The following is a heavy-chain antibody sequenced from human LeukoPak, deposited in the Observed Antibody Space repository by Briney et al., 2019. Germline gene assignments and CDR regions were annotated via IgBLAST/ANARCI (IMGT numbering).Heavy chain of an antibody. D-gene: IGHD3-22*01. Sequence: GGSLRLSCAASGFTFSSYEMNWVRQAPGKGLEWVSYISSSGSTIYHADSVKGRFTISRDNAKNSLYLQMNSLRAEDTAVYYCARVDIWDYYDSSGYYYDYWGQGTLVTVSS. CDR1: GFTFSSYE. CDR2: ISSSGSTI. V-gene: IGHV3-48*03. CDR3: ARVDIWDYYDSSGYYYDY. J-gene: IGHJ4*02.